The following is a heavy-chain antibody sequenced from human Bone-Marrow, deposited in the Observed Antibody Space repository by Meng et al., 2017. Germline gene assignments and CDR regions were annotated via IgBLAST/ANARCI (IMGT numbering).Heavy chain of an antibody. Sequence: QVRLVQSGAEVKKPGASVKGSCKPSGYNFPDYWLHWVRRAPGQGLEWMGRIDPKSGDTHYAQRFQGRVTMTGDTSTSTVYMELSSLRSEDTAVYYCARDGRDGYTDSSDYWGQGTPVTVSS. D-gene: IGHD5-24*01. J-gene: IGHJ4*02. CDR3: ARDGRDGYTDSSDY. CDR2: IDPKSGDT. CDR1: GYNFPDYW. V-gene: IGHV1-2*06.